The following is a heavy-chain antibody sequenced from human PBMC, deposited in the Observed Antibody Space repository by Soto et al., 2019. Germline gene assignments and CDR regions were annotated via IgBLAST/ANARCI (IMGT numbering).Heavy chain of an antibody. Sequence: QVQLQQWGAGLLKPSETLSLTCAVYGGSFSGHSWTWLRQPPGTGLEWIGEINHSGSTNYNPSLKSRVTISVDTSKNQFSLKLTSVTAADTAVYYCARDKITGLFDYWGQGTLVTVSS. CDR2: INHSGST. J-gene: IGHJ4*02. CDR3: ARDKITGLFDY. D-gene: IGHD2-8*02. V-gene: IGHV4-34*01. CDR1: GGSFSGHS.